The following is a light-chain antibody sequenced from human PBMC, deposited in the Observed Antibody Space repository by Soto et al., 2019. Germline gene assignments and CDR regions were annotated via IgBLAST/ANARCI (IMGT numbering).Light chain of an antibody. CDR2: VAS. Sequence: EIVLTQSPVTLSLSPGERATLSCRASQGVRTYLAWYQVKPGQAPRLLIYVASRRASGVPASFSGSGSGTDFTLPISSLEPEYFALYYCQQRNTWPPITCGQGTRLEIK. CDR3: QQRNTWPPIT. CDR1: QGVRTY. J-gene: IGKJ5*01. V-gene: IGKV3-11*01.